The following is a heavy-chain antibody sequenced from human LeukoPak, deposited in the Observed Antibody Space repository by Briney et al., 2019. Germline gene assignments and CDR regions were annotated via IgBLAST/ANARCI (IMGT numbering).Heavy chain of an antibody. J-gene: IGHJ3*02. CDR1: GFTFSSHA. V-gene: IGHV3-23*01. CDR2: ISDGGGTT. D-gene: IGHD2-2*01. CDR3: AKRPSSSTTGSASAFDI. Sequence: GGSLRLSCATSGFTFSSHAMSWVRQAPGKGLEWVSAISDGGGTTFYADSVKGRFAISRDNSKNTLFLQMNSLRAEDTALYYCAKRPSSSTTGSASAFDIWGQGTMVTVSS.